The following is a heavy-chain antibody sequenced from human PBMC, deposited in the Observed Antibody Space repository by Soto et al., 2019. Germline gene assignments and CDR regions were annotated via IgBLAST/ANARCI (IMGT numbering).Heavy chain of an antibody. D-gene: IGHD4-17*01. CDR3: ARDPVTQYYFDY. CDR1: GGSVSSGSYY. J-gene: IGHJ4*02. V-gene: IGHV4-61*01. CDR2: IYYSGST. Sequence: SETLSLTCTVSGGSVSSGSYYWSWIRQPPGKGLEWIGYIYYSGSTNYNPSLKSRVTISVDTSKNQFSLKLSSVTAADTAVYYCARDPVTQYYFDYWGQGTLVTVSS.